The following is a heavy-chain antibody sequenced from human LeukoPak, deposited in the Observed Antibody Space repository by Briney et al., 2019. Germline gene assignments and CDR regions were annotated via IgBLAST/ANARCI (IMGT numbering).Heavy chain of an antibody. CDR2: VYYTGST. J-gene: IGHJ3*02. V-gene: IGHV4-59*12. Sequence: SETLSLTCTVSGGSISSYYWSWVRQPPGKGLEWIGFVYYTGSTNYSPSLKSRVTISVDTSKNQFSLKLSSVTAADTAVYYCATDYYDSSGYASSGAFDIWGQGTMVTVSS. CDR1: GGSISSYY. CDR3: ATDYYDSSGYASSGAFDI. D-gene: IGHD3-22*01.